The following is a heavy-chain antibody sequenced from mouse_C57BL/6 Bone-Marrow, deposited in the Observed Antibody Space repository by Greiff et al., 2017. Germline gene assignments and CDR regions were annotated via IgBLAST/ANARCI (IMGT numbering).Heavy chain of an antibody. CDR1: GYTFTSYT. D-gene: IGHD1-1*01. CDR2: INPSSGYT. CDR3: VLLRSD. Sequence: VQLQQSGAELARPGASVKMSCKASGYTFTSYTMHWVQQRPGQGLEWIGYINPSSGYTKYNQKFKDKATLTADKSSSTAYMQLSSLTSEDSAVYYCVLLRSDWGQVTLVTVSA. V-gene: IGHV1-4*01. J-gene: IGHJ3*01.